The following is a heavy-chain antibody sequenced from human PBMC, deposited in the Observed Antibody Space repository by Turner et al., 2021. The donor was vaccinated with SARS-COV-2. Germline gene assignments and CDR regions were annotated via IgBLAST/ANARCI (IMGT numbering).Heavy chain of an antibody. J-gene: IGHJ3*02. CDR3: AKVGGATLAFDI. CDR1: GFTFSTYW. Sequence: EVQLVESGGGLVQPGGSLRLSCAASGFTFSTYWMHWVRQAPGKGLVWVSRINSDGSTSYADSVKGRFTISRDNAKNTLYLQMNSLRAEDTAVYYCAKVGGATLAFDIWGQGTMVTVSS. V-gene: IGHV3-74*01. D-gene: IGHD1-26*01. CDR2: INSDGST.